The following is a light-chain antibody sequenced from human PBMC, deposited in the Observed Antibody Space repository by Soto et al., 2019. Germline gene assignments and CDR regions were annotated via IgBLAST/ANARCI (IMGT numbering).Light chain of an antibody. Sequence: QSALTHPRSVSGSPGQSVTISCTGTSSDVGVDNYVSWYQQYPGKAPNIMIYDVSEPPSGVPDRFSGSKSANTASLTISGLQAEDEADYYCCSYAGSYAFVFGIGTKVTVL. J-gene: IGLJ1*01. CDR3: CSYAGSYAFV. CDR1: SSDVGVDNY. CDR2: DVS. V-gene: IGLV2-11*01.